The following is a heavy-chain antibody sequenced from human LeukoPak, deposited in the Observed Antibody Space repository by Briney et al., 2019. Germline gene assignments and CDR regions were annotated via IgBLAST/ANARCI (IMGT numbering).Heavy chain of an antibody. CDR1: GGSISSSSYY. Sequence: SETLSLTCTVSGGSISSSSYYWGWIRQPPGKGLEWIGSMYYSGITYYNPSLKSRVTVSVDTSKNQFSLKLSSVTAADTAVYYCSRRSYNSPFRYWGQGTPVTVSS. D-gene: IGHD5-24*01. CDR2: MYYSGIT. V-gene: IGHV4-39*01. J-gene: IGHJ4*02. CDR3: SRRSYNSPFRY.